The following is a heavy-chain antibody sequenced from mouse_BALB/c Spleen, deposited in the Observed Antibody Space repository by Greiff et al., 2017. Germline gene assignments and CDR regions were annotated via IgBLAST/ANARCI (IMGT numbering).Heavy chain of an antibody. Sequence: EVQLVESGGGLVQPGGSLRLSCATSGFTFTDYYMSWVRQPPGKALEWLGFIRNKANGYTTEYSASVKGRFTISRDNSQSILYLQMNTLRAEDSASYYCARAPQQGYDEAMDYWGQGTSVTVSS. D-gene: IGHD2-2*01. CDR2: IRNKANGYTT. CDR3: ARAPQQGYDEAMDY. V-gene: IGHV7-3*02. CDR1: GFTFTDYY. J-gene: IGHJ4*01.